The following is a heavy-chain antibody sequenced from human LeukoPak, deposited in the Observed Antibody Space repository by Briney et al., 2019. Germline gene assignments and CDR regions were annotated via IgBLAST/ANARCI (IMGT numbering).Heavy chain of an antibody. CDR2: IYYSGST. V-gene: IGHV4-39*07. Sequence: PSETLSLTCTVSGGSISSYDSYWSWIRQPPGKGLEWIGSIYYSGSTYYNPSLKSRVTISVDTSKNQFSLKLSSVTAADTAVYYCARYSSWSDAFDIWGQGTMVTVSS. D-gene: IGHD6-13*01. J-gene: IGHJ3*02. CDR3: ARYSSWSDAFDI. CDR1: GGSISSYDSY.